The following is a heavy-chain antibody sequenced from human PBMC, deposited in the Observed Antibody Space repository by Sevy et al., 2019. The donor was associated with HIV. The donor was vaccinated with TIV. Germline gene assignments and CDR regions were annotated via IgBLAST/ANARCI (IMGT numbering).Heavy chain of an antibody. J-gene: IGHJ3*02. V-gene: IGHV3-9*01. Sequence: GGSLRLSCAASGFTFDDYAMHWVRQAPGKGLEWVSGISWNSGSIGYADSVKGRFTISRDNAKNSLYLQMNSLRAEDTALYYCAKEGSEVVPAAHDDAFDIWGQGTMVTVSS. CDR3: AKEGSEVVPAAHDDAFDI. D-gene: IGHD2-2*01. CDR2: ISWNSGSI. CDR1: GFTFDDYA.